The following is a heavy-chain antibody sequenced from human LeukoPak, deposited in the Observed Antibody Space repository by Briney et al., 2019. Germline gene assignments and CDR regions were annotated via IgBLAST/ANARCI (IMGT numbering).Heavy chain of an antibody. Sequence: GGSLRLSCTASGFTFGNYAMTWVRQAAGKGLVWVSRINSDGSSTSYADSVKGRFTISRDNAKNTLYLQMNSLRADDTAVYYCARGSLRLPDYWGQGTLVTVSS. CDR1: GFTFGNYA. CDR2: INSDGSST. D-gene: IGHD6-19*01. V-gene: IGHV3-74*01. J-gene: IGHJ4*02. CDR3: ARGSLRLPDY.